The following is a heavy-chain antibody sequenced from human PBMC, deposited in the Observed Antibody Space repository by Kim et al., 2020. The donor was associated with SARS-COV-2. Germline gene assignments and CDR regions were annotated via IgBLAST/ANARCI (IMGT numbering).Heavy chain of an antibody. CDR2: INPSGGST. Sequence: ASVKVSCKASGYTFTSYYMHWVRQAPGQGLEWMGIINPSGGSTSYAQKFQGRVTMTRDTSTSTVYMELSSLRSEDTAVYYCARDGGAPENYDSSGYLDYWGQGTLVTVSS. CDR3: ARDGGAPENYDSSGYLDY. D-gene: IGHD3-22*01. V-gene: IGHV1-46*01. J-gene: IGHJ4*02. CDR1: GYTFTSYY.